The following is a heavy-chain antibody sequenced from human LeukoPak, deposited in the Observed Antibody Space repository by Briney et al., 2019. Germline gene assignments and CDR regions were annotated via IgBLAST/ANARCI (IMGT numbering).Heavy chain of an antibody. CDR1: GGSISSSSYY. V-gene: IGHV4-39*07. D-gene: IGHD6-19*01. J-gene: IGHJ6*03. CDR3: ARVAGTYYYYYYMDV. CDR2: NYYSGST. Sequence: SETLSLTCTVSGGSISSSSYYWGWIRQPPGKGLEWIGSNYYSGSTYYNPSLKSRVTISVDTSKNQFSLKLSSVTAADTAVYYCARVAGTYYYYYYMDVWGKGTTVTVSS.